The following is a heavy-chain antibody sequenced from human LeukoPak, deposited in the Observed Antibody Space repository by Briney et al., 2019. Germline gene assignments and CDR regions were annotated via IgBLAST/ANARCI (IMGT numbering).Heavy chain of an antibody. D-gene: IGHD4-17*01. CDR1: GYTFTSYD. CDR2: MNPNSGNT. Sequence: ASVKVSCKASGYTFTSYDINWVRQATGQGLEWMGWMNPNSGNTGYAQKFQGRVTMTRDTSVSTAYMELSRLKSDDTAVYYCARSGEVAAMGFDYWGQGTLVTVSS. CDR3: ARSGEVAAMGFDY. V-gene: IGHV1-8*01. J-gene: IGHJ4*02.